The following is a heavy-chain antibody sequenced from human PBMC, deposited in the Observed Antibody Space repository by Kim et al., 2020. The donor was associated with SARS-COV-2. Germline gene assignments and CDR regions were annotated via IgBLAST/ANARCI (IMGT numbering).Heavy chain of an antibody. Sequence: GGSLRLSCAASGFTFSSYSMNWVRQAPGKGLEWVSSISSSSSYLYYADSVKGRFTISRDNAKNSLYLQMNSLRAEDTAVYYCARAPSTLQTIDYWGQGTLVTVSS. CDR2: ISSSSSYL. J-gene: IGHJ4*02. D-gene: IGHD2-15*01. CDR3: ARAPSTLQTIDY. V-gene: IGHV3-21*01. CDR1: GFTFSSYS.